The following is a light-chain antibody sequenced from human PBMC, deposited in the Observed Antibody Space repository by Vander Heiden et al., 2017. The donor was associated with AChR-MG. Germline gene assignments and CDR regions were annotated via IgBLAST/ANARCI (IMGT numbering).Light chain of an antibody. V-gene: IGLV3-1*01. CDR3: QAWDSRYVV. Sequence: SYELTQPPSVSPSPGQTASITCSGDKLGDKYACWYQQKPGQSPVLVICQDSKRPSGIPERFSGSNSGNTATLTISGTQAMDEADYYCQAWDSRYVVFGGGTKLTVL. CDR2: QDS. CDR1: KLGDKY. J-gene: IGLJ2*01.